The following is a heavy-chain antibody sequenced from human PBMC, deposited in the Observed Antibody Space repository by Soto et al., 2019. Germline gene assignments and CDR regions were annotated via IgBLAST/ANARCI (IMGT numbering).Heavy chain of an antibody. J-gene: IGHJ6*02. CDR2: IYYSGST. CDR1: GGSISSDGNY. Sequence: QVQLQESGPGLVKSSQTLSLTCTVSGGSISSDGNYWSWIRQHPGKGLEWIGYIYYSGSTYYNPSLKSRVTLSLDTSKNQFSLTLNSVTAADTAVYYCARARMVRGIIYYYGMAVWGQGTTGTVSS. D-gene: IGHD3-10*01. CDR3: ARARMVRGIIYYYGMAV. V-gene: IGHV4-31*03.